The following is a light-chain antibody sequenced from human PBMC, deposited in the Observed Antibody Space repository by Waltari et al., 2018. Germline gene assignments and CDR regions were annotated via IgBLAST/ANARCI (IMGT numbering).Light chain of an antibody. CDR1: QSVSST. Sequence: EIVMTQSPATLSVSPGERAPLSCRASQSVSSTLAWYQQKPGQAPRLLIYRASTRATGIPARFSGSGSGTEFTLTISSLQSEDFAVYYCQQYNNWPRTFGQGTKVEIK. J-gene: IGKJ1*01. CDR2: RAS. V-gene: IGKV3-15*01. CDR3: QQYNNWPRT.